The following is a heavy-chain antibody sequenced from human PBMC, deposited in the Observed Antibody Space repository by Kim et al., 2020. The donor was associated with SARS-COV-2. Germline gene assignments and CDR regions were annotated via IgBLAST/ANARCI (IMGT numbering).Heavy chain of an antibody. CDR1: GFAFGTYS. J-gene: IGHJ6*02. Sequence: GGSLRLSCAASGFAFGTYSMNWVRQAPGKGLEWVSSIGGSTNNIYYADSVKGRFTISRDNAKNSLYLQMSSLRAEDTAVYYCARGGYCSSTSCYFYCGALDVWGQGTTVTVSS. CDR3: ARGGYCSSTSCYFYCGALDV. CDR2: IGGSTNNI. D-gene: IGHD2-2*01. V-gene: IGHV3-21*01.